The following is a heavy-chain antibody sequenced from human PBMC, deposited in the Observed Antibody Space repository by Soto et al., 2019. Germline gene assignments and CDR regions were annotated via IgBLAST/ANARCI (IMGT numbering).Heavy chain of an antibody. CDR3: AKEKEATVTYQRLSYYYYYMDV. V-gene: IGHV3-9*01. J-gene: IGHJ6*03. CDR2: ISWNSGSI. CDR1: GFTFDDYA. D-gene: IGHD4-17*01. Sequence: EVQLVESGGGLVQPGRSLRLSCAASGFTFDDYAMHWVRQAPGKGLEWVSGISWNSGSIGYADSVKGRFTISRDNAKNSLYLQMNSLRAEDTALYYCAKEKEATVTYQRLSYYYYYMDVWGKGTTVTVSS.